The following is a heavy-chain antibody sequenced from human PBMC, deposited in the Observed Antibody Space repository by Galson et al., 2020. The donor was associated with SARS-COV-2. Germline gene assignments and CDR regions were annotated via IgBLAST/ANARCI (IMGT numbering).Heavy chain of an antibody. V-gene: IGHV3-30*04. D-gene: IGHD6-19*01. CDR1: GFTFSSYA. CDR3: ERGHSGWYFHYFDY. CDR2: ISYDGSNK. J-gene: IGHJ4*02. Sequence: GESLKISCAASGFTFSSYAMHWVRQAPGKGLEWVAVISYDGSNKYYADSVKGRFTISRDNSKNTLYLQMNSLRAEDTAVYYCERGHSGWYFHYFDYWGQGTLVTVSS.